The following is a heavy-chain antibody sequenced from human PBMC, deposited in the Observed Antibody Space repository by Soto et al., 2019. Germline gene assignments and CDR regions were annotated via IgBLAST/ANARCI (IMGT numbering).Heavy chain of an antibody. J-gene: IGHJ3*01. V-gene: IGHV5-10-1*01. CDR2: IDPSDSYT. D-gene: IGHD3-3*01. Sequence: PGESLKISCKGSGYSFTSYWISWVRQMPGKGLEWMGRIDPSDSYTNYSPSFQGHVTISADKSISTAYLQWSSLKASDTAMYYFFWSCATNIKAFYFWGQGSMVPVSS. CDR3: FWSCATNIKAFYF. CDR1: GYSFTSYW.